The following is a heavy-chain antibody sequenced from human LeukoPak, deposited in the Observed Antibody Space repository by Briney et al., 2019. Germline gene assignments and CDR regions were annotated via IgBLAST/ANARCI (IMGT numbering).Heavy chain of an antibody. V-gene: IGHV4-34*01. CDR3: ARARSDWRQLELFDY. CDR1: GGSFSGYY. CDR2: INHSGST. J-gene: IGHJ4*02. D-gene: IGHD6-6*01. Sequence: SETLSLTCAVYGGSFSGYYWSWIRQPPGKGLEWIGEINHSGSTNYNPSLKSRVTISVDTSKNQFSLKLSSVTAADTAVYYCARARSDWRQLELFDYWGQGTLVTVSS.